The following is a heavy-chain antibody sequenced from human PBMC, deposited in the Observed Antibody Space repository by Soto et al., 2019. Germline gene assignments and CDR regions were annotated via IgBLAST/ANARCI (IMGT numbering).Heavy chain of an antibody. D-gene: IGHD3-9*01. CDR1: GGTFSSYA. CDR2: IIPIFGTA. CDR3: ARAEVLRYFDWFYPFDY. J-gene: IGHJ4*02. Sequence: SVKVSCKASGGTFSSYAISWVRQAPGQGLEWMGGIIPIFGTANYAQKFQGRVTITADESTSTAYMELSSLGSEDTAVYYCARAEVLRYFDWFYPFDYWGQGTLVTVSS. V-gene: IGHV1-69*13.